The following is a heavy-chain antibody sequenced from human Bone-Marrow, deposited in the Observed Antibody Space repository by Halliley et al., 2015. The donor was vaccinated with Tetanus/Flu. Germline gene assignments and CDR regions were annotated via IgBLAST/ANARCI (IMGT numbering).Heavy chain of an antibody. CDR1: GFTFNNAW. J-gene: IGHJ4*02. V-gene: IGHV3-15*01. CDR3: TSPGDYFDY. D-gene: IGHD3-10*01. CDR2: IKSKTDVGTT. Sequence: EASGFTFNNAWMSWVRQAPGKGLEWVARIKSKTDVGTTDYAAPVKGRFTILRDDSKNTLYLQMNSLKTEDTAVYYCTSPGDYFDYWGQGALVTVSS.